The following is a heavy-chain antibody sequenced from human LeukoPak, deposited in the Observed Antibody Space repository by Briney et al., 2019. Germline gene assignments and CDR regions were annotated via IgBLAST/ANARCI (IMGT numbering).Heavy chain of an antibody. CDR1: GFTFSSFE. J-gene: IGHJ4*02. V-gene: IGHV3-48*03. Sequence: PGGSLRLSCAASGFTFSSFEMNWVRQAPGKGLEWVSYISSSGSTIYYADSVKGRFTISRDNAKNSLYLQMNSLRAEDTAVYYCASMKDDGVDYWGQGTLVTVSS. D-gene: IGHD2-15*01. CDR2: ISSSGSTI. CDR3: ASMKDDGVDY.